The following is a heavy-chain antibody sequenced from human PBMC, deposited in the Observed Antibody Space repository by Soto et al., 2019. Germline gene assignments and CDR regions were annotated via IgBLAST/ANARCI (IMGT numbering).Heavy chain of an antibody. V-gene: IGHV3-30-3*01. CDR3: ARVDNSGGYYRRYFDY. J-gene: IGHJ4*02. CDR2: MSYDGTNK. Sequence: GGSLRLSCVASGFTFSRYAIHWVRQAPGKGLEWVAVMSYDGTNKDYADSVKGRFIISRDNSKNTMYLQMNSLRGEDTAVYYCARVDNSGGYYRRYFDYSRQGTLVTVSS. CDR1: GFTFSRYA. D-gene: IGHD1-26*01.